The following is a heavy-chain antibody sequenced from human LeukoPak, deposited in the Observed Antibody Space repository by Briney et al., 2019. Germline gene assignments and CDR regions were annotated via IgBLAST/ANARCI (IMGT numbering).Heavy chain of an antibody. Sequence: GSLTHSCVSSEYTVSKYERVWLGQARGKGLEWVSTISGGGAGSTYYADSVKGRFTISRDNSKNTLYLQMNSLRTEDTAVYYCAKDRVVRGVMGAFDYWGQGTLVTVSS. D-gene: IGHD3-10*01. J-gene: IGHJ4*02. CDR3: AKDRVVRGVMGAFDY. CDR1: EYTVSKYE. V-gene: IGHV3-23*01. CDR2: ISGGGAGST.